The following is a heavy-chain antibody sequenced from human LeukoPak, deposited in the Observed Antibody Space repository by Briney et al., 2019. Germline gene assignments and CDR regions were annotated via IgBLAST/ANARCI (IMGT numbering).Heavy chain of an antibody. V-gene: IGHV3-64*04. CDR2: ISSNGGST. Sequence: PGGFLRLSCSASGFTFSSYAMHWVRQAPGKGLEYVSAISSNGGSTYYADSVKGRFTISRDNSKNTLYLQMNSLRAEDTAVYYCARGGAYYYDSSGYYPSYFDYWGQGTLVTVSS. CDR1: GFTFSSYA. J-gene: IGHJ4*02. D-gene: IGHD3-22*01. CDR3: ARGGAYYYDSSGYYPSYFDY.